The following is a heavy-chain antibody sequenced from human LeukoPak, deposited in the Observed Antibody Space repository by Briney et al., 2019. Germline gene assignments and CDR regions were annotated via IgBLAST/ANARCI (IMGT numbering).Heavy chain of an antibody. D-gene: IGHD6-13*01. CDR2: ISAYNGST. CDR3: ARASNPYSSSWYVDY. V-gene: IGHV1-18*01. J-gene: IGHJ4*02. Sequence: ASVKVSCKASGYTFTSYGISWVRQAPGQGLEWMGWISAYNGSTNYAQKLQGRVTMTTDTSTSTAYMELRSLRSDDTAVYYCARASNPYSSSWYVDYWGQGTLVTVSS. CDR1: GYTFTSYG.